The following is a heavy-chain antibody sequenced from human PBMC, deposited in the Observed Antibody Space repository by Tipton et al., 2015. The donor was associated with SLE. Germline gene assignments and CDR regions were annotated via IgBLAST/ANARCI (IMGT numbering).Heavy chain of an antibody. CDR3: ARQHSGGATDT. J-gene: IGHJ5*02. CDR2: IHHSGRT. CDR1: GGSISSDY. V-gene: IGHV4-59*06. Sequence: GLVKPSETLSLTCTVSGGSISSDYWSWIRQPPGAGLEWIGYIHHSGRTDYNPSLRSRVTISRDTSKNQFSLNVNSVTAADTAVYYCARQHSGGATDTWGQGTLVTVSS. D-gene: IGHD1-26*01.